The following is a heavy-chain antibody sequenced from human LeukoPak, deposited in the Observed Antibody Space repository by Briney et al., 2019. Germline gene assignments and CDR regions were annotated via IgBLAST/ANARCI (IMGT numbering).Heavy chain of an antibody. CDR3: ARLPSSSWYSAFDI. D-gene: IGHD6-13*01. V-gene: IGHV4-59*08. CDR2: IYYSGST. CDR1: GGSISSYY. Sequence: PSETLPLTCTVPGGSISSYYWSWIRQPPGRGLEWIGYIYYSGSTNYNPSLKSRVTISVDTSKNQFSLKLSSVTAADTAVYYCARLPSSSWYSAFDIWGQGTMVTVSS. J-gene: IGHJ3*02.